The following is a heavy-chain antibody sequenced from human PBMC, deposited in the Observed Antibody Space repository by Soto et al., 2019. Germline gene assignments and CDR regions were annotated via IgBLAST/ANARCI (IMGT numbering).Heavy chain of an antibody. D-gene: IGHD6-13*01. CDR1: GFTFSSYA. Sequence: GGSLRLSCAASGFTFSSYAISWVRQAPGKGLEWVSAISGSGGSTYYADSVKGRFTISRDNSKNTLYLQMNSLRAEDTAVYYCARLDSSSWYGSKNWFDPWGQGTLVTVSS. CDR2: ISGSGGST. V-gene: IGHV3-23*01. CDR3: ARLDSSSWYGSKNWFDP. J-gene: IGHJ5*02.